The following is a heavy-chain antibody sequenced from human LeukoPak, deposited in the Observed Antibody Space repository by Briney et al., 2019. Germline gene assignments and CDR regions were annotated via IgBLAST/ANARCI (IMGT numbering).Heavy chain of an antibody. J-gene: IGHJ3*02. CDR1: GGSISSGDYY. V-gene: IGHV4-30-4*08. CDR3: ARDGVGGYCTNGVCSDDAFDI. Sequence: SQTLSLICTVSGGSISSGDYYWSWIRQPPGKGLEWIGYIYYSGSTYYNPSLKSRVTISVDTSKNQFSLKLSSVTAADTAVYYCARDGVGGYCTNGVCSDDAFDIWGQGTMVTVSS. CDR2: IYYSGST. D-gene: IGHD2-8*01.